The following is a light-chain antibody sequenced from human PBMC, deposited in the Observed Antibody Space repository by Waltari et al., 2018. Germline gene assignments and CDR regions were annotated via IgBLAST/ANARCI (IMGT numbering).Light chain of an antibody. CDR3: YSYAGSYTWV. CDR1: SSDVGTYNL. Sequence: QSALTQPASVSGSPGQSITISCTGTSSDVGTYNLVSWYQQHPGKAPRLVIYEGSNRPSGVSTRFSGSQSGNTASLTISRLQAEDEADYYCYSYAGSYTWVFGGGTKLTVL. CDR2: EGS. J-gene: IGLJ2*01. V-gene: IGLV2-23*01.